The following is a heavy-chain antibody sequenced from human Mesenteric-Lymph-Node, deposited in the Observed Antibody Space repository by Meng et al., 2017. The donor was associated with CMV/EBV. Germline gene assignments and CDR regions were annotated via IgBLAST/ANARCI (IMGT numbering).Heavy chain of an antibody. V-gene: IGHV1-18*01. CDR3: AIASSGRHTIFDY. CDR2: ISAYNGNT. Sequence: KGSGYTVTSYSISLVRQAPGQGLEWMGWISAYNGNTNYAQKLQGRVTMTTDTSTSTAYMELRSLRSEDTAVYYCAIASSGRHTIFDYWGQGTLVTVSS. D-gene: IGHD6-25*01. CDR1: GYTVTSYS. J-gene: IGHJ4*02.